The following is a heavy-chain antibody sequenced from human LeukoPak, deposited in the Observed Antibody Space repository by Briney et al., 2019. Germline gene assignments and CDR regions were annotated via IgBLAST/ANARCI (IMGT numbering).Heavy chain of an antibody. J-gene: IGHJ3*02. D-gene: IGHD4-23*01. CDR3: ARDRDYGGKVYAFVI. CDR1: GYTFTSYY. V-gene: IGHV1-46*01. Sequence: GASVTVSCKASGYTFTSYYMHWVRQAPGQGLEWMGIINPSGGSTSYAQKFQGRVTMTRATSTSTVYMELSSLRSEDTAVYYCARDRDYGGKVYAFVIWGQGTMVTVSS. CDR2: INPSGGST.